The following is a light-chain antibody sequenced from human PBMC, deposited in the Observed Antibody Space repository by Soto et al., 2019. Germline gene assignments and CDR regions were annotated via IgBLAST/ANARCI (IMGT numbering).Light chain of an antibody. CDR1: QSISGS. J-gene: IGKJ1*01. V-gene: IGKV1-5*03. CDR2: KAS. CDR3: QHYNSYSEA. Sequence: DIQMTQSPSTLSASVGDRVTITCRASQSISGSLAWYQQKPGKAPKLLLYKASTLKSGVPSRFSGSGSGTEFTLTISSMQPDDFATYYCQHYNSYSEAFGQGTKVDIK.